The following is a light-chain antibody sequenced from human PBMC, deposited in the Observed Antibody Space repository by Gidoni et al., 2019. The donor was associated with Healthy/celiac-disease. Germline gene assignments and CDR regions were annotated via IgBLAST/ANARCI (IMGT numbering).Light chain of an antibody. V-gene: IGKV3-11*01. CDR1: NSVSSY. CDR3: QQRSK. Sequence: EIVLTQSPATLSLYPGERATLSCRASNSVSSYLAGYQQKPGQAPMLLIYDASNRATCIPARFSGSGSGTDFTLTISRLEPEDFAVYYCQQRSKFGGGTKVEIK. CDR2: DAS. J-gene: IGKJ4*02.